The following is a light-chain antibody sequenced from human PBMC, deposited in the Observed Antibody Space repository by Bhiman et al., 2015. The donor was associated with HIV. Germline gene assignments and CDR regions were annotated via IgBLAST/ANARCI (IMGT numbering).Light chain of an antibody. CDR3: ATWDDSLNGYV. CDR2: DNN. V-gene: IGLV1-51*01. CDR1: SSNIGNNY. J-gene: IGLJ1*01. Sequence: HSVLTQPPSVSAAPGQKVTISCSGSSSNIGNNYVSWYQQLPGTAPKLLIYDNNKRPSGIPDRFSGSKSGTSATLGITGLQTGDEADYYCATWDDSLNGYVFGTGTEVTVL.